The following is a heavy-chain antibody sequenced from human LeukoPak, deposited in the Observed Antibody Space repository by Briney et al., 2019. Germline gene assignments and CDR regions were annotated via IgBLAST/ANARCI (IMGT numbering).Heavy chain of an antibody. CDR2: ISAYNGNT. J-gene: IGHJ4*02. CDR3: ARDREQTYYYDSSGYLPWSY. Sequence: ASVKVSCKASGYTFTSYGISWVRQAPGXXXXWMGWISAYNGNTNYAQKLQGRVTMTTDTSTSTAYMELRSLRSDDTAVYYCARDREQTYYYDSSGYLPWSYWGQGTLVTVSS. CDR1: GYTFTSYG. V-gene: IGHV1-18*01. D-gene: IGHD3-22*01.